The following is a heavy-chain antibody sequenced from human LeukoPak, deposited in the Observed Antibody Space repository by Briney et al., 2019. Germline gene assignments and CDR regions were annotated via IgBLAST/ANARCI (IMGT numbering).Heavy chain of an antibody. CDR1: GFTFSDYY. Sequence: GGSLTLSCAASGFTFSDYYMSWIRQAPGKGLEWVSYISSSGSTIYYADSVKGRFTISRDNAKNSLYLQMNSLRAEDTAVYYCARDDHYYYYMDVWGKGTTVTISS. CDR2: ISSSGSTI. J-gene: IGHJ6*03. V-gene: IGHV3-11*01. CDR3: ARDDHYYYYMDV.